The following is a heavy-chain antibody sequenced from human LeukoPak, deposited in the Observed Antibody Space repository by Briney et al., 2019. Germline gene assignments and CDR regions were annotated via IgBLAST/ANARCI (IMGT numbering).Heavy chain of an antibody. J-gene: IGHJ5*02. CDR3: ARPEYGSSSGLIGLDP. CDR2: ISSSSSYI. Sequence: GGSLRLSCAASGFTFSSYSMNWVRQAPGQGLEWVSSISSSSSYIYYADSVKGRFTISRDNAKNSLYLQMNSLRAEDTAVYYCARPEYGSSSGLIGLDPWGQGTLVTVSS. D-gene: IGHD6-6*01. CDR1: GFTFSSYS. V-gene: IGHV3-21*01.